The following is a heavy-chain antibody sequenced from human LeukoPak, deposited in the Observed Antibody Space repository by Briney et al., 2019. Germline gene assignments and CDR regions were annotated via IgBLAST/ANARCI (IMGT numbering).Heavy chain of an antibody. CDR3: ARHSVGASPVYYY. CDR2: IYYSGST. J-gene: IGHJ4*02. CDR1: GGSISSSSYY. Sequence: PSETLSLTCTVSGGSISSSSYYWGWIRQPPGKGLEWIGSIYYSGSTYYNPSLKSRVTISVDTSKNQFSLRLSSVTAADTAVYYCARHSVGASPVYYYWGQGTLVTVSS. V-gene: IGHV4-39*01. D-gene: IGHD1-26*01.